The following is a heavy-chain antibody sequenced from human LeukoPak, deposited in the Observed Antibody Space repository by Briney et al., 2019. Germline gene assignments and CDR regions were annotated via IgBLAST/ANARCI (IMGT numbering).Heavy chain of an antibody. CDR3: ARQRFTMRAYAGNWFDP. CDR2: IYPGDSDT. D-gene: IGHD3-10*01. V-gene: IGHV5-51*01. J-gene: IGHJ5*02. CDR1: GYSFTNYW. Sequence: GESLKISCKGSGYSFTNYWIGWVRQMPGKGLEWMGIIYPGDSDTRYSPSFQDQVTISADKSISTAYLQWSSLRASDTAMYYCARQRFTMRAYAGNWFDPWGQGTLVTVSS.